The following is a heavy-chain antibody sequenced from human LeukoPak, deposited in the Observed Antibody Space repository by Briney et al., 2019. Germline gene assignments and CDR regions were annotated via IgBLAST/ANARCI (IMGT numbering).Heavy chain of an antibody. CDR2: ISGSGGST. J-gene: IGHJ5*02. V-gene: IGHV3-23*01. CDR1: GFTFTSYS. Sequence: GGSLRLSCAASGFTFTSYSMNWVRQAPGKGLEWVSAISGSGGSTYYADSVKGRFTISRDNSKNTLYLQMNSLRAEDTAVYYCAKLPYYDFWSGNNWFDPWGQGTPVTVSS. CDR3: AKLPYYDFWSGNNWFDP. D-gene: IGHD3-3*01.